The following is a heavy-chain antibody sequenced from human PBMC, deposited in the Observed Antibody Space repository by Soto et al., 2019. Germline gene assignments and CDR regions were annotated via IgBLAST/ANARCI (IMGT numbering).Heavy chain of an antibody. V-gene: IGHV4-39*01. CDR3: AILDTAMALGYGMDV. CDR1: GGSISSSSYY. CDR2: IYYSGST. D-gene: IGHD5-18*01. Sequence: QLQLQESGPGLVKPSETLSLTCTVSGGSISSSSYYWGWIRQPPGKGLEWIGSIYYSGSTYYNPSLQSRVTISVDTSKNQFSLKLSSVTAADTAVYYCAILDTAMALGYGMDVWGQGTTVTVSS. J-gene: IGHJ6*02.